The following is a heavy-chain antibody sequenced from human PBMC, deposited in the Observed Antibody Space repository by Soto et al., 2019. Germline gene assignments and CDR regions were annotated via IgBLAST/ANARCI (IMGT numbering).Heavy chain of an antibody. CDR2: IKNKFDGETT. CDR1: GFAFSNAW. J-gene: IGHJ4*02. CDR3: TTDYDCIIPSCPWSGRYSSSSDY. D-gene: IGHD6-6*01. V-gene: IGHV3-15*01. Sequence: GGSLRLSCAASGFAFSNAWMTWVRQAPGKGLEWVGRIKNKFDGETTDYAAPVKGRFTISRDDSKHTVNLQMNSLKIENTAVYYCTTDYDCIIPSCPWSGRYSSSSDYWGQGTLVTVSS.